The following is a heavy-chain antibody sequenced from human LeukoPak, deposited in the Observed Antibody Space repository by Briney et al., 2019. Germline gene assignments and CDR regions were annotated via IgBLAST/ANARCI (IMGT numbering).Heavy chain of an antibody. D-gene: IGHD6-13*01. Sequence: ASVKVSCKASGYTFTVYYMHWVRQAPGQGLEWMGWINPNSGGTNYAQMFQGRVTMTRDTSISTAYMELSRLRSDDTAVYYCAREIAAAGTAYYFDYWGQGTLVTVSS. CDR3: AREIAAAGTAYYFDY. CDR2: INPNSGGT. J-gene: IGHJ4*02. V-gene: IGHV1-2*02. CDR1: GYTFTVYY.